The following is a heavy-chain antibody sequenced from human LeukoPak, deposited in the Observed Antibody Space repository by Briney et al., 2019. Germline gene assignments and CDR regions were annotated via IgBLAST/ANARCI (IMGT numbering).Heavy chain of an antibody. CDR2: ISAYNGNT. CDR1: GYTFTSYG. V-gene: IGHV1-18*01. Sequence: GASVKVSCKASGYTFTSYGISWVRQAPGQGLEWMGWISAYNGNTNYAQKLQGRVTMTTDTSTSTAYMELRSLRSDDTAVYYCARDLLSRYDILTGYYMWGQGTLVTVSS. CDR3: ARDLLSRYDILTGYYM. J-gene: IGHJ4*02. D-gene: IGHD3-9*01.